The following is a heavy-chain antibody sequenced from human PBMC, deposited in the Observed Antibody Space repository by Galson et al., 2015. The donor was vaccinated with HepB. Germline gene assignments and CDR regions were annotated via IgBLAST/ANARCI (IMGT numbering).Heavy chain of an antibody. CDR3: ARLGGYYDSSDFPDY. D-gene: IGHD3-22*01. J-gene: IGHJ4*02. CDR2: IDPSDSYT. V-gene: IGHV5-10-1*01. Sequence: QSGAEVKKPGESLRISCKGSGYSFTSYWISWVRQMPGKGLEWMGRIDPSDSYTNYSPSFQGHVTISADKSISTAYLQWSSLKASDTAMYYCARLGGYYDSSDFPDYWGQGTLVTVSS. CDR1: GYSFTSYW.